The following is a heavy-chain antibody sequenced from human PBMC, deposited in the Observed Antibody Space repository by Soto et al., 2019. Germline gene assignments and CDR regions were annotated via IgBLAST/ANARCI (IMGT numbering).Heavy chain of an antibody. J-gene: IGHJ4*02. D-gene: IGHD5-18*01. V-gene: IGHV3-30*18. CDR1: GFTFSSYG. Sequence: PGGSLRLSCAASGFTFSSYGMHWVRQAPGKGLEWVAVISYDGSNKYYADSVKGRFTISRDNSKNTLYLQMNSLRAEDTAVYYCAKDPGQLWLRFYFYYWGQGTLVTVSS. CDR2: ISYDGSNK. CDR3: AKDPGQLWLRFYFYY.